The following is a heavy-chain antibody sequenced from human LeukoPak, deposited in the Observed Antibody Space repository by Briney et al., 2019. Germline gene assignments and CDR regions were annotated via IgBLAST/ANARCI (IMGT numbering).Heavy chain of an antibody. CDR1: GYTLTELS. J-gene: IGHJ4*02. CDR3: AKSVGTRIFGVVIKEGYYFDY. Sequence: ASVKVSCKVSGYTLTELSMHWVLQAPGKVLEWMGGFYPEDGETIYAQRFQGRVTMTEDTSTDTAYMELSSMRAEDTAVYYCAKSVGTRIFGVVIKEGYYFDYWGQGTLVTVSS. V-gene: IGHV1-24*01. CDR2: FYPEDGET. D-gene: IGHD3-3*01.